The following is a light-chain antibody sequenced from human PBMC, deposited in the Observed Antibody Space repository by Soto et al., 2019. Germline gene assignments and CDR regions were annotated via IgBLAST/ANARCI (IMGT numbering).Light chain of an antibody. V-gene: IGKV3-20*01. Sequence: EIVLTQSPGTLSLSPGERATLSCRASQPVSSTYFAWYQQKPGQAPRLLIFSTSSRATGIPDRFSGSGSGTDFTLTISGVEPEDFVVYYCQQYGNSPLYTFGQGTKLEIK. CDR3: QQYGNSPLYT. CDR2: STS. J-gene: IGKJ2*01. CDR1: QPVSSTY.